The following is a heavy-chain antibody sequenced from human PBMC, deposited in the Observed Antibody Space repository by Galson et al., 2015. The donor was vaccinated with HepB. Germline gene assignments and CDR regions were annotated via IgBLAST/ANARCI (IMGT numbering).Heavy chain of an antibody. Sequence: SLRLSCAASGFTFSSYSMNWVRQAPGKGLEWVSSISSSSSYIYYADSVKGRFTISRDNAKNSLYLQMNSLRAEDTAVYYCARDPPSQLVRASVFDYWGQGTLVTVSS. J-gene: IGHJ4*02. CDR2: ISSSSSYI. CDR1: GFTFSSYS. D-gene: IGHD6-13*01. CDR3: ARDPPSQLVRASVFDY. V-gene: IGHV3-21*01.